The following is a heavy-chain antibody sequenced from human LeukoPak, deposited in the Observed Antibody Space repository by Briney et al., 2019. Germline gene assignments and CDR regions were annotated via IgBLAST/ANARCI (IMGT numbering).Heavy chain of an antibody. D-gene: IGHD6-19*01. CDR2: ISSSGTTI. Sequence: GGSLRLSCAASGFIFSDCYMSWIRQAPGKGLEWVSYISSSGTTIYYAESVKGRFTISRDNAKNSLYLQMNSLRAEDTAVYYCARNLYSSGWSLIYYFDYWGQGTLVTVSS. J-gene: IGHJ4*02. V-gene: IGHV3-11*04. CDR1: GFIFSDCY. CDR3: ARNLYSSGWSLIYYFDY.